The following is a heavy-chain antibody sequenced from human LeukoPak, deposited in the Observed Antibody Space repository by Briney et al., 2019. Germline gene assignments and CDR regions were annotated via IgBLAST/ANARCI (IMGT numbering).Heavy chain of an antibody. J-gene: IGHJ4*02. CDR3: ARGAREGVVVITKYYVDF. CDR2: MNPNRGNA. D-gene: IGHD3-22*01. Sequence: ASVSLSCKASGYTFTSYYINWVRQPTGQGLEWMGWMNPNRGNAVYAQKFQGRVTMTRNTSINTAYMEVSSLRSDDSAVYYRARGAREGVVVITKYYVDFWGQGTLVTVSS. CDR1: GYTFTSYY. V-gene: IGHV1-8*01.